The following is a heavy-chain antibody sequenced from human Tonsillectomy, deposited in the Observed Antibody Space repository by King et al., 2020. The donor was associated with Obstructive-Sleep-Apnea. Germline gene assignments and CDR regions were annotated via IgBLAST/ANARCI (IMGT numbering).Heavy chain of an antibody. J-gene: IGHJ4*02. Sequence: VPLQESGPGLVKPSETLSLTCTVSGYSISSGYYWGWIRQPPGKGLEWIGSIYHSGSTYYNPSLKSRVTISVDTSKNQFSLKLSSVTAADTAVYYCARVGVGATTLWGQGTLVTVSS. V-gene: IGHV4-38-2*02. CDR2: IYHSGST. CDR1: GYSISSGYY. CDR3: ARVGVGATTL. D-gene: IGHD1-26*01.